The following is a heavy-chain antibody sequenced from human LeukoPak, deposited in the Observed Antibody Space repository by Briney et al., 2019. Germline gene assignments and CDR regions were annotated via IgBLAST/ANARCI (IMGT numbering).Heavy chain of an antibody. CDR1: GYSISSGYY. Sequence: SETLSLSCAVSGYSISSGYYWGWLRQPPGRGLGWIGIISHIGSAYYTPSLKSRVTMSVDTPNNQFSLKRSSVTAADTAVYYCARRCSGGSCYSTYFEYWGQGTLVTVSS. V-gene: IGHV4-38-2*01. CDR2: ISHIGSA. D-gene: IGHD2-15*01. CDR3: ARRCSGGSCYSTYFEY. J-gene: IGHJ4*02.